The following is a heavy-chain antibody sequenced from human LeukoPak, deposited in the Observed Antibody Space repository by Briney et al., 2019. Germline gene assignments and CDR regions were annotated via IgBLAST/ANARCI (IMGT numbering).Heavy chain of an antibody. CDR2: IRYDGSNK. CDR3: AKDGRPKRGCSSTSCLNYLDY. V-gene: IGHV3-30*02. Sequence: GGSLRLSCAASGFTFSSYGMHWVRQAPGKGMEWVAFIRYDGSNKYCADSVKGRFTISRDNSKNTLYLQMNSLRAEDTAVYYCAKDGRPKRGCSSTSCLNYLDYWGQGTLVTVSS. D-gene: IGHD2-2*01. CDR1: GFTFSSYG. J-gene: IGHJ4*02.